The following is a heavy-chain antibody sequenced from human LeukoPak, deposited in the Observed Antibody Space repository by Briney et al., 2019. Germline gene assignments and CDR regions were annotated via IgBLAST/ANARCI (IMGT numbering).Heavy chain of an antibody. V-gene: IGHV1-69*13. Sequence: VASVKVSCKASGGIFSGSAISWVRQAPGQGLEWMGAIIPIFGTTNYAQKFQGRVTITADESTTSTYMELSSLTSEDTAVYYCAKFFGVVAPDYYGMDVWGQGTTVTVSS. CDR3: AKFFGVVAPDYYGMDV. CDR2: IIPIFGTT. CDR1: GGIFSGSA. D-gene: IGHD3-3*01. J-gene: IGHJ6*02.